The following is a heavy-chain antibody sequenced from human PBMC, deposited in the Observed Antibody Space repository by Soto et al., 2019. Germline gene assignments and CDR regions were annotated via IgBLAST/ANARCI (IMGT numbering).Heavy chain of an antibody. CDR1: GYKLSSYA. Sequence: QLQLMQSGGEARNPGASVKVSCEASGYKLSSYAISWLRQAPGQGLEWMGLITPNSGYTNYAQKFQGRLILTTDIPSSTAYMELTSLTYDDTAMYYCATSYATGFDPWGQGTLVSVS. V-gene: IGHV1-18*01. J-gene: IGHJ5*02. CDR3: ATSYATGFDP. D-gene: IGHD4-17*01. CDR2: ITPNSGYT.